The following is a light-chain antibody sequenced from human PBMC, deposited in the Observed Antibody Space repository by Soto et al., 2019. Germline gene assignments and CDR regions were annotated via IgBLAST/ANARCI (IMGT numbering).Light chain of an antibody. CDR3: QQSYSTPLT. J-gene: IGKJ3*01. Sequence: DIQMTQSPSSLSASVGDRVTITCRASQTISSYLNWYQQKPGKATKLLIYAASSLQSGVPSRFSGSGSGTDFTFIISSLQPEDFATYYCQQSYSTPLTFGPGTKVDIK. CDR2: AAS. V-gene: IGKV1-39*01. CDR1: QTISSY.